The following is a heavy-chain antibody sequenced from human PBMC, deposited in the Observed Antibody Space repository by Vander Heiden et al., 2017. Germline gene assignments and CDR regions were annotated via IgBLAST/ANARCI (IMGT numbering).Heavy chain of an antibody. V-gene: IGHV5-51*01. D-gene: IGHD3-3*01. CDR2: IYPDDSDT. CDR3: ARQGDFWSGFPSGMDV. J-gene: IGHJ6*02. CDR1: GYTFTDYW. Sequence: EVQLVQSGAEVKKPGESLQISCKNFGYTFTDYWIAWVRQLPGKGLEWMGIIYPDDSDTKYSPSFEGQVTLSADKSISTAYLKWSSLKASDTGIYYCARQGDFWSGFPSGMDVWGQGTPVTVSS.